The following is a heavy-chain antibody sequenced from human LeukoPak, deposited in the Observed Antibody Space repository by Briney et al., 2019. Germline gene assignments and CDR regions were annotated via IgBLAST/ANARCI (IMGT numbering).Heavy chain of an antibody. CDR2: ISWNSGSI. CDR1: GFTFDDYA. J-gene: IGHJ4*02. Sequence: GGSLRLSCAASGFTFDDYAMHWVRQAPGKGLEWVSGISWNSGSIGYADSVKGRFTISRDNAKNSLYLQMNSLRAEDTALYYCARAEGAYYYDSSGYYWGQGTLVTVSS. CDR3: ARAEGAYYYDSSGYY. D-gene: IGHD3-22*01. V-gene: IGHV3-9*01.